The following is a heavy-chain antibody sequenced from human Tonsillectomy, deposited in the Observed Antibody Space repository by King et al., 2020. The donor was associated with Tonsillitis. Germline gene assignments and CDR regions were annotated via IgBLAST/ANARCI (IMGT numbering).Heavy chain of an antibody. CDR1: GFTFSSYA. V-gene: IGHV3-30*04. J-gene: IGHJ5*02. Sequence: VQLVESGGGVVQPGRSLRLSCAASGFTFSSYAMHWVRQAPGKGREWVAVISYDGSEKYYSDSVKGRFTTSRDNSKNTLYLQMNSLRPEDTALYYCARVAELVVDRHGGTPENWFDPWGQGTLVTVSS. D-gene: IGHD4-23*01. CDR2: ISYDGSEK. CDR3: ARVAELVVDRHGGTPENWFDP.